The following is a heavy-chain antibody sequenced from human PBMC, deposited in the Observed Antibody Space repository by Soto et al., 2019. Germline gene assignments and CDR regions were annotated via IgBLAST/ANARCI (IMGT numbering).Heavy chain of an antibody. J-gene: IGHJ4*02. CDR1: GGSVSSGYHY. V-gene: IGHV4-30-4*01. D-gene: IGHD3-22*01. Sequence: QVLLEESGPGLVKPSQTLSLTCTVSGGSVSSGYHYWSWIRQPPGKGLEWIGYVYYSGSTYHNPSLGSRVTISIDTSKNQFSLKLKPVTASDAAVYFCATESSGSSPLHFDFWGQGALVSVSS. CDR3: ATESSGSSPLHFDF. CDR2: VYYSGST.